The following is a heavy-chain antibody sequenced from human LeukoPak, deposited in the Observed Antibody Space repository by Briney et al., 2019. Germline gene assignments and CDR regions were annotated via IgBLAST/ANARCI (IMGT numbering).Heavy chain of an antibody. CDR1: DGSISGFY. V-gene: IGHV4-59*01. D-gene: IGHD6-13*01. CDR2: IHYRGSP. J-gene: IGHJ4*02. Sequence: SETLSLTCTVSDGSISGFYWSWIRQHPGKGLEWIGYIHYRGSPSYNPALKSRVTISVDTSKSQFSLKLNSVTAADTAVYYCARMGQQLADYWGQGTLVTVST. CDR3: ARMGQQLADY.